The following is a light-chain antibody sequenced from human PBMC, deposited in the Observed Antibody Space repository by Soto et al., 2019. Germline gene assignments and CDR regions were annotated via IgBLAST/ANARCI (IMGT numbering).Light chain of an antibody. Sequence: EVVMTQSPATVSVSPGEGVTLSCRASQTISNDLAWYQQKPGQAPRLLIYGASTRATGVPARFSGAGSGTEFTLTISSLQSEDFAFYYCQQNNKWPPVTFGGGTKVEL. CDR1: QTISND. CDR3: QQNNKWPPVT. CDR2: GAS. V-gene: IGKV3-15*01. J-gene: IGKJ4*01.